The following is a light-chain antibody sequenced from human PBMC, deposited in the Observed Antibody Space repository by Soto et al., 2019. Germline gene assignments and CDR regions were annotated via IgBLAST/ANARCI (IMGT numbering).Light chain of an antibody. CDR3: QESDSFHYN. J-gene: IGKJ2*01. CDR2: GAT. V-gene: IGKV1-39*01. CDR1: QTISIY. Sequence: DIRMTQSPSSLSASVGDRVTITCRASQTISIYLNWYQVKPGKAPNLLIYGATRLQTGVPSRFTGSGSATEFSLTITSLQPEDIETYFCQESDSFHYNFGQGTKADI.